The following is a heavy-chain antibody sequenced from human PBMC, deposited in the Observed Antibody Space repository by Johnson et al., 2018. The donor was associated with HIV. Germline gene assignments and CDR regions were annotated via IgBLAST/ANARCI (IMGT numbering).Heavy chain of an antibody. CDR1: GFTFSDYY. CDR3: ARDTVYGETAFDI. Sequence: QEHLVESGGGLVKPGGSLRLSCAASGFTFSDYYMSWIRQAPGRGLEWVSYISSSGSTIYYADSVKGRFTISRDNAKNSLYLQMNSLRAEDTAVYYCARDTVYGETAFDIWGQGTMVTVSS. CDR2: ISSSGSTI. V-gene: IGHV3-11*04. J-gene: IGHJ3*02. D-gene: IGHD4-17*01.